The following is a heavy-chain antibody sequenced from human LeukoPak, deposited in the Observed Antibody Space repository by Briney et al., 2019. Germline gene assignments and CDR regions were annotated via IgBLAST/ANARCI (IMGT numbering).Heavy chain of an antibody. D-gene: IGHD3-10*01. CDR2: IKSKTDGGTT. CDR1: GFTFSNAW. J-gene: IGHJ4*02. V-gene: IGHV3-15*01. CDR3: TTEPSGYYGSGEFDY. Sequence: GGSLRLSCAASGFTFSNAWMSWVRQAPGKGLEWVGRIKSKTDGGTTDYAAPEKGRFAISRDDSRNTLYMQIKRLKTEDTAVYYCTTEPSGYYGSGEFDYWGQGTLVTVSS.